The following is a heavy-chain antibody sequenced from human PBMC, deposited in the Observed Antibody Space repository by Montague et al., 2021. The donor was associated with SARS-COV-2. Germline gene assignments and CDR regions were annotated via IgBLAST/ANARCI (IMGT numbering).Heavy chain of an antibody. V-gene: IGHV4-59*12. J-gene: IGHJ6*02. CDR1: GGSFSPYY. CDR3: ARFRIWNHLYGMDG. Sequence: SETLSLTCSVSGGSFSPYYWTWIRQTPGKGLEWIGYVSHTGSTNYNPSLQSRVSMFVDSSKSQFSLELSSVTAADTAIYYCARFRIWNHLYGMDGWGQGTTVIVSS. D-gene: IGHD2-15*01. CDR2: VSHTGST.